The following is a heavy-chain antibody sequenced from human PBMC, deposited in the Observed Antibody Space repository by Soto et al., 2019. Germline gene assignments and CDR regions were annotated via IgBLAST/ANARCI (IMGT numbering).Heavy chain of an antibody. J-gene: IGHJ6*02. D-gene: IGHD2-15*01. V-gene: IGHV3-21*02. CDR3: SGCSGGACHQNYGMDV. CDR2: ISPSTSHI. CDR1: GFTFSSCT. Sequence: EVQLVESGGGLVKPGGSLRLSCAVSGFTFSSCTMNWVRQAPGKGLEWVSSISPSTSHIYYADSVKGRFTISSDNAKNSLLLQMNSLRAEDTAVYYCSGCSGGACHQNYGMDVWGQGTTVTVSS.